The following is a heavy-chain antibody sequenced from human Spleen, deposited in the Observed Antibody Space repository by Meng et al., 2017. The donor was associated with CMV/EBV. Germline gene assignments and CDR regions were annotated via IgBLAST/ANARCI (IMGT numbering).Heavy chain of an antibody. D-gene: IGHD6-13*01. CDR3: AKDSSRSTWYGPDDYSGMDV. J-gene: IGHJ6*02. V-gene: IGHV3-33*03. CDR2: IWYDGSNE. Sequence: GESLKISCEASGFTFSSYGMHWVRQAPGKGLEWVAVIWYDGSNENYAESVKGRFTISRDYSKNTPYLQMNSLRAEDTAVYYCAKDSSRSTWYGPDDYSGMDVWGQGTTVTVSS. CDR1: GFTFSSYG.